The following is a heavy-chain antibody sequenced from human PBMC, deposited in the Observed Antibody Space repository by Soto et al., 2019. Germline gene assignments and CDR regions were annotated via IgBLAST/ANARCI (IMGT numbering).Heavy chain of an antibody. D-gene: IGHD2-2*01. CDR3: ARGHLAVVPVASWFYYMDV. CDR2: INADNGNT. J-gene: IGHJ6*03. V-gene: IGHV1-3*01. Sequence: QVQLVQSGAEVEKPGASVKVSCKASGYTFTNYAVHWVRQAPGQRLEWMGWINADNGNTRFSQNLQGRVTITRDTSARTVYMELRSLRSEDTAVYYCARGHLAVVPVASWFYYMDVWGKGTTVTVSS. CDR1: GYTFTNYA.